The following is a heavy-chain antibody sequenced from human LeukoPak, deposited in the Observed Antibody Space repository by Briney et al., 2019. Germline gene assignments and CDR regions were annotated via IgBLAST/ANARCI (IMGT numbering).Heavy chain of an antibody. CDR1: GLAFSAYN. Sequence: GGTVRLSCVASGLAFSAYNIHWVRHAPRKGLVWVSRISTDGYTTDYADFAQGRFTASRDNTKNTWSLEMNSLRAEDTAVYYCVVGGSPGYWGQGTLVTVSS. J-gene: IGHJ4*02. D-gene: IGHD2-15*01. V-gene: IGHV3-74*01. CDR3: VVGGSPGY. CDR2: ISTDGYTT.